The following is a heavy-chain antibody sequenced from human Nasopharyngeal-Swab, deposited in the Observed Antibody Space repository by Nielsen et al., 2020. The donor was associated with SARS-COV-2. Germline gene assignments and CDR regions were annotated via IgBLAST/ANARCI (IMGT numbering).Heavy chain of an antibody. D-gene: IGHD3-16*01. Sequence: LSLTCAASGFTFSSYSMNWVRQAPGKGLEWVSSISSSSSYIYYADSVKGRFTISRDNAKNSLYLQMNSLRAEDTGVYYCARGGVRSCWFDPWGQGTLVTVSS. V-gene: IGHV3-21*01. CDR2: ISSSSSYI. CDR3: ARGGVRSCWFDP. J-gene: IGHJ5*02. CDR1: GFTFSSYS.